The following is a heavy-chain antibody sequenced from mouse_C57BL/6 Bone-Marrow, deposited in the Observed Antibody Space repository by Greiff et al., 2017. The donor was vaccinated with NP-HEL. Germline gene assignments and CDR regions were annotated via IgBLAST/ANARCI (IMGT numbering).Heavy chain of an antibody. D-gene: IGHD1-1*01. CDR3: ARSEYFYGTAY. CDR1: GYTFTSYW. Sequence: QVQLKESGAELAKPGASVKLSCKASGYTFTSYWMHWVKQRPGQGLEWIGYINPSSGYTKSNQKFKDKATLTADKSTSTAYMQLSSLTYEDSAVYYCARSEYFYGTAYWGQGTLVTVSA. J-gene: IGHJ3*01. CDR2: INPSSGYT. V-gene: IGHV1-7*01.